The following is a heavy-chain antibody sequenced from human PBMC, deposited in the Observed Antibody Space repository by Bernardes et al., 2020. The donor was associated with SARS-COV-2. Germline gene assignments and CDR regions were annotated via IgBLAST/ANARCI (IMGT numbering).Heavy chain of an antibody. Sequence: SVKVSCKASGGTFSSYAISWVRQAPGQGLEWMGGIIPIFGTANYAQKFQGRVTITADESTSTAYMELSSLISEDTAVYYCARDSGPHVLRPRGFDPWGQGTLVTVSS. D-gene: IGHD1-26*01. CDR2: IIPIFGTA. CDR1: GGTFSSYA. J-gene: IGHJ5*02. V-gene: IGHV1-69*13. CDR3: ARDSGPHVLRPRGFDP.